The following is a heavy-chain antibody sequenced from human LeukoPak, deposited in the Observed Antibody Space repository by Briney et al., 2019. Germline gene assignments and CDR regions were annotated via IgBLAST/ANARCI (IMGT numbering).Heavy chain of an antibody. J-gene: IGHJ4*02. Sequence: GESLKISCKGSGYIFTRYWIGWVRQMPGKGLGWVGIIYPGESGIRYSPSFPGQVTISADKSISTAYLQWSRLKASDTAMYYCARRAGRTGTTDFDYWGPRTLVTVSS. D-gene: IGHD1-1*01. CDR1: GYIFTRYW. V-gene: IGHV5-51*01. CDR2: IYPGESGI. CDR3: ARRAGRTGTTDFDY.